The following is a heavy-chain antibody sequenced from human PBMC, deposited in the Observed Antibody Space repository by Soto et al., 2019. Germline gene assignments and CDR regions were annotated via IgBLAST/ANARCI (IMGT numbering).Heavy chain of an antibody. J-gene: IGHJ6*02. V-gene: IGHV2-70*11. CDR3: ARMRVDPTSSGMDV. D-gene: IGHD5-12*01. CDR1: GFSLSTSGMC. CDR2: IDWDDDK. Sequence: SGPTLVNPTQTLTLTCTFSGFSLSTSGMCVSWIRQPPGKALEWLARIDWDDDKYYSTSLKTRLTISKDTSKNQVVLTMTNMDPVDTATYYCARMRVDPTSSGMDVWGQGTAVTISS.